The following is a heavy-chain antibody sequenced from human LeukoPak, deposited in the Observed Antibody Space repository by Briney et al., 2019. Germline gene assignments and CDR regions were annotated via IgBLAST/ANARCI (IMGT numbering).Heavy chain of an antibody. CDR1: GFTFSSYG. J-gene: IGHJ4*02. V-gene: IGHV3-30*18. Sequence: GGSLRLSCAASGFTFSSYGMHGVRQAPGKGLEWVAVISYDGSNKYYADSVKGRFTISRDNSKNTLYLQMISLRAEDTAVYYCAKLRDSGSCSPFAYWGQGTLVTVSS. CDR3: AKLRDSGSCSPFAY. CDR2: ISYDGSNK. D-gene: IGHD1-26*01.